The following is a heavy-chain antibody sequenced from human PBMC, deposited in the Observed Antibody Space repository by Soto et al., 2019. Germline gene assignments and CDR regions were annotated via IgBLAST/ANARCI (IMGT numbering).Heavy chain of an antibody. J-gene: IGHJ4*02. CDR2: ISGSSSYI. D-gene: IGHD6-13*01. Sequence: GGSLRLSCEASGFTFSTFTMNWVRQAPGKGLECVSSISGSSSYIYYADSLRGRFTISRDNAKNSLYLQMISLRVEETAVYYCVMGWGREAAGTGKFDYWGQGTPVTVSS. CDR1: GFTFSTFT. V-gene: IGHV3-21*01. CDR3: VMGWGREAAGTGKFDY.